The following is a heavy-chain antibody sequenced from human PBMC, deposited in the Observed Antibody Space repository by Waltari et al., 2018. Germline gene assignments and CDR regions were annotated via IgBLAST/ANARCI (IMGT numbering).Heavy chain of an antibody. CDR1: GFMFSNFE. Sequence: HLVESGGGLVQPGGSLRLSCAASGFMFSNFEMNWVRQAPGKGLEWVSYISSRGSAIHYADSVKGRVTSSRDNAKNSLYLQMNSLRAEDTALYYCAREGGCSGGTCFNDAFDIWGQGTMVTVSS. V-gene: IGHV3-48*03. J-gene: IGHJ3*02. CDR3: AREGGCSGGTCFNDAFDI. D-gene: IGHD2-15*01. CDR2: ISSRGSAI.